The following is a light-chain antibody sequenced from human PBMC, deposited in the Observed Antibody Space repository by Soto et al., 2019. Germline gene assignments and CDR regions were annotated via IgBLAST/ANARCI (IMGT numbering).Light chain of an antibody. Sequence: EIVLTQSPGTLSLSPGERATLSCTASQSISSSYLAWYQQKPGPAPRLLIYGASSRATGIPDRFSGSGSGTDFPLTSTRLEHEDLAVYYYHQFSNLFTFGPGTKVDIK. CDR3: HQFSNLFT. J-gene: IGKJ3*01. CDR1: QSISSSY. CDR2: GAS. V-gene: IGKV3-20*01.